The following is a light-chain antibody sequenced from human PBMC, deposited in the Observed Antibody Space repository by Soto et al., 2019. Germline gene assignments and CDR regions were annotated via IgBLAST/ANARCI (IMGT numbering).Light chain of an antibody. CDR2: EVR. V-gene: IGLV2-14*01. J-gene: IGLJ1*01. Sequence: QSALTQPASLSGPPGQSITISCTGTSSDIGAYDYVSWFQQHPGKAPKLVISEVRDRPSGVSNRFSGSKSGNTASLTISGLQAEDEADYYCSSYTISSTYVFGTGTKVTVL. CDR3: SSYTISSTYV. CDR1: SSDIGAYDY.